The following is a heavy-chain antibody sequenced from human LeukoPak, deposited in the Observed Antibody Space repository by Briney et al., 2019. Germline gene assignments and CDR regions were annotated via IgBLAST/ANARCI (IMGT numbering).Heavy chain of an antibody. Sequence: GGSLRLSCAASGFTFSSYVMHWVRQAPGKGLEWVAVISYDGSNKYYADSVKGRFTISRDNSKNTLYLQMNSLRAEDTAVYYCAKDYGPQNWNYLDYWGQGTLVTVSS. CDR3: AKDYGPQNWNYLDY. CDR1: GFTFSSYV. V-gene: IGHV3-30*18. D-gene: IGHD1-1*01. J-gene: IGHJ4*02. CDR2: ISYDGSNK.